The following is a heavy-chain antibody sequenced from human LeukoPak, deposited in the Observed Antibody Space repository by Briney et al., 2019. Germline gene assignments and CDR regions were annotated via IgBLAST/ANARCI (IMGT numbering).Heavy chain of an antibody. D-gene: IGHD5-12*01. CDR2: IRYDGSNK. J-gene: IGHJ6*03. CDR3: AKGGGYEAQYYYYYLDV. Sequence: LSGGSLRLSCAASGFTFSNYGMHWVRQAPGKGLEWVAFIRYDGSNKYYADSVKGRFTISRDNSKNTLYLQMKSLRAEDTAGYYCAKGGGYEAQYYYYYLDVWGKGTTVTISS. V-gene: IGHV3-30*02. CDR1: GFTFSNYG.